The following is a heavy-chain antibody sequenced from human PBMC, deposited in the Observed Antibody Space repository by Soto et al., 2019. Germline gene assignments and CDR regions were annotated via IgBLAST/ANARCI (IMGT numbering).Heavy chain of an antibody. CDR1: GGSVSSGSDY. CDR2: IYYSGST. V-gene: IGHV4-61*01. J-gene: IGHJ4*02. Sequence: SETLSLTCTVSGGSVSSGSDYWSWIRQPPGKGLECIGYIYYSGSTYYNPSLKSRVTISVDTSKNQFSLKLSSVTAADTAVYYCARSRGYGYGVFDYWGQGTLVT. D-gene: IGHD5-18*01. CDR3: ARSRGYGYGVFDY.